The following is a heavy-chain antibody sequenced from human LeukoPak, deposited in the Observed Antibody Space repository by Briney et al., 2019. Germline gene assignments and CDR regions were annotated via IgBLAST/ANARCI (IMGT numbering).Heavy chain of an antibody. V-gene: IGHV3-74*01. J-gene: IGHJ4*02. CDR1: GFPFSAYW. Sequence: GGSLRLSCAASGFPFSAYWVHWVRQAPGKGLVWVSRINTDGTYTSYADSVKGRFTISRDNAKNSLYLQMNSLRAEDTAVYYCARDRYDFWSGYYTPFDYWGQGTLVTVSS. CDR3: ARDRYDFWSGYYTPFDY. CDR2: INTDGTYT. D-gene: IGHD3-3*01.